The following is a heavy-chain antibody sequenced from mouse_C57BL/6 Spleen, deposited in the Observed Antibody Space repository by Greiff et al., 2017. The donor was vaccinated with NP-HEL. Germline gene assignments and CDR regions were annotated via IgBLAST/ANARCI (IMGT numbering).Heavy chain of an antibody. CDR3: ARGGYYYYGSSYPYYFDY. Sequence: QVQLQQSGAELVRPGASVKLSCKASGYTFTDYYINWVKQRPGQGLEWIARIYPGSGNTYYNEKFKGKATLTAEKSSSTAYMQLSSLTSEDSAVYFCARGGYYYYGSSYPYYFDYWGQGTTLTVSS. D-gene: IGHD1-1*01. J-gene: IGHJ2*01. CDR1: GYTFTDYY. CDR2: IYPGSGNT. V-gene: IGHV1-76*01.